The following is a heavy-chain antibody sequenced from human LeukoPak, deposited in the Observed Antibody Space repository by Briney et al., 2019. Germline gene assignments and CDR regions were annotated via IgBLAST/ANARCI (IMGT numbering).Heavy chain of an antibody. CDR1: GFTFSIHW. V-gene: IGHV3-7*03. CDR3: ARDPDMVRGVNFDY. Sequence: GGFLRLSCAASGFTFSIHWMNWVRQAPGKGLEWVANIKQDGSEKYYVDSVKGRFTISRDNAKNSLYLQMNSLRAEDTAVYYCARDPDMVRGVNFDYWGQGTLVTVSS. D-gene: IGHD3-10*01. CDR2: IKQDGSEK. J-gene: IGHJ4*02.